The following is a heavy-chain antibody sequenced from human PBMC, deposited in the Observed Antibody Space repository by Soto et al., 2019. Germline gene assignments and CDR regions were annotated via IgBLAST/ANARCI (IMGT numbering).Heavy chain of an antibody. J-gene: IGHJ5*02. V-gene: IGHV1-8*01. CDR2: MNPNSGNI. D-gene: IGHD3-16*01. Sequence: ASVKVSCKASGYTFTSYEINWVRQATGQGLEWMGWMNPNSGNIGFAQKFQGRVTMTRNTSVSTAYMELSSLRSEDTAVYYCARGGGTGWFDPWGQGTLVIVSS. CDR3: ARGGGTGWFDP. CDR1: GYTFTSYE.